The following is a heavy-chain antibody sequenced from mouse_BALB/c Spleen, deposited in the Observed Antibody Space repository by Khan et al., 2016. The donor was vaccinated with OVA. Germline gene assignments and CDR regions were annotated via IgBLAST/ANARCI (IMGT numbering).Heavy chain of an antibody. Sequence: QVQLKQSGAELAIPGASGKMSCKASGYTFTSYTIHWIKLRPGQGLEWLGFFNPSNGYTNYNQKFKDKATLTADKSSTAVYMQLSCLTSDDYAVYNCVRNEAYRRNDGWFAYGGQGTLVTVSA. D-gene: IGHD2-14*01. CDR2: FNPSNGYT. CDR3: VRNEAYRRNDGWFAY. V-gene: IGHV1-4*01. J-gene: IGHJ3*01. CDR1: GYTFTSYT.